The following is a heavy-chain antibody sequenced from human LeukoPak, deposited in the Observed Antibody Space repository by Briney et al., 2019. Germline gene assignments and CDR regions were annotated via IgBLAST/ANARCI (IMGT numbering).Heavy chain of an antibody. CDR1: GGTFSIYA. J-gene: IGHJ6*02. D-gene: IGHD5-24*01. CDR3: ARGAKMATPMEDYYYGMDV. V-gene: IGHV1-69*06. Sequence: GASVKVSFTASGGTFSIYAISWVRQAPGQGLEWMGGIIPIFGTANYAQKFQGRVTITADKSTSTAYMELSSLRSEDTAVYYCARGAKMATPMEDYYYGMDVWGQGTTVTVSS. CDR2: IIPIFGTA.